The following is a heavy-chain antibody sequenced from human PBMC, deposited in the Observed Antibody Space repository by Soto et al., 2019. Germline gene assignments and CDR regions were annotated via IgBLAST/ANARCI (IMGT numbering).Heavy chain of an antibody. Sequence: SETQSHTSPFSGFNIRSSSYYWGWIRQPPGKGLEWIGSIYYSGSTYYNPSLKSRVTISVDTSKNQFPLKLSSVTAADTAVYYCARLQFFSSWFYFDYWGQGTLVTVSS. CDR2: IYYSGST. J-gene: IGHJ4*02. CDR1: GFNIRSSSYY. D-gene: IGHD6-13*01. V-gene: IGHV4-39*01. CDR3: ARLQFFSSWFYFDY.